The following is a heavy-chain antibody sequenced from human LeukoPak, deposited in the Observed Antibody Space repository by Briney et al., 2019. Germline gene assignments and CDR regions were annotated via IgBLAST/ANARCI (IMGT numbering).Heavy chain of an antibody. D-gene: IGHD2-2*01. J-gene: IGHJ5*02. CDR3: ARGSSTSWPYNWFDP. Sequence: GGSLRLSCAASGFTFDDYAMHWVRQAQGKGLEWVSAISWNSGSIGYADSVKGRFTISRDNAKNALYLQMNSLRAEDTALYYCARGSSTSWPYNWFDPWGQGTLVTVSS. V-gene: IGHV3-9*01. CDR2: ISWNSGSI. CDR1: GFTFDDYA.